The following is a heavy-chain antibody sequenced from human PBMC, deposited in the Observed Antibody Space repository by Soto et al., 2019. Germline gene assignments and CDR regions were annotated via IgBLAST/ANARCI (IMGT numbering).Heavy chain of an antibody. J-gene: IGHJ6*02. CDR1: GYTFTGYY. CDR2: INPNSGGT. Sequence: ASVKVSCKASGYTFTGYYMHWVRQATGQGLEWMGWINPNSGGTNYAQKFQGRVTMTRDTSISTAYMEMSRLRSDDTAVYYCARVGAGNWNDEYYYGMDVWGQGTTVTVSS. CDR3: ARVGAGNWNDEYYYGMDV. V-gene: IGHV1-2*02. D-gene: IGHD1-1*01.